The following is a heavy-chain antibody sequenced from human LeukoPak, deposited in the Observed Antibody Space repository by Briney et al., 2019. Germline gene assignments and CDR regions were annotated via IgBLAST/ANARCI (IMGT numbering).Heavy chain of an antibody. Sequence: PSETLSLTCAVSGGSISSSNWWSWVRQPPGKGLEWIGEIYHSGSTNYNPSLKSRVTISVDKSKNQFSLKLSSVTAADTAVYYCARGGEYCSSTSCLYFDYWGQGTLVTVSS. CDR3: ARGGEYCSSTSCLYFDY. J-gene: IGHJ4*02. V-gene: IGHV4-4*02. CDR1: GGSISSSNW. CDR2: IYHSGST. D-gene: IGHD2-2*01.